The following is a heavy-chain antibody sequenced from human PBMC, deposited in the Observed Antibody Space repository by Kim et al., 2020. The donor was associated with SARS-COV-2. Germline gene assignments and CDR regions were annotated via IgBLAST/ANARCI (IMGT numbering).Heavy chain of an antibody. D-gene: IGHD6-19*01. CDR1: GGSISSYY. CDR2: IYYSGST. J-gene: IGHJ4*02. Sequence: SETLSLTCTVSGGSISSYYWSWIRQPPGKGLEWIGYIYYSGSTNYNPSLKSRVTISVDTSKNQFSLKLSSVTAADTAVYYCARFSIAVAGSSFDYWGQGTLVTVSS. CDR3: ARFSIAVAGSSFDY. V-gene: IGHV4-59*13.